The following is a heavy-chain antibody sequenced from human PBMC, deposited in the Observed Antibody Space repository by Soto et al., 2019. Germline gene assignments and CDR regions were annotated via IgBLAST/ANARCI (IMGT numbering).Heavy chain of an antibody. D-gene: IGHD6-13*01. CDR2: IYYSGST. Sequence: LSLTCTVSGGSISIGSYFWGWIRQPPGKGLEWIGSIYYSGSTNYNPSLKSRVTISVDTSKNQFSLKLRSVTAADTAFYYCARRIAAAGTDYWGQGTLVTVSS. CDR1: GGSISIGSYF. V-gene: IGHV4-39*01. CDR3: ARRIAAAGTDY. J-gene: IGHJ4*02.